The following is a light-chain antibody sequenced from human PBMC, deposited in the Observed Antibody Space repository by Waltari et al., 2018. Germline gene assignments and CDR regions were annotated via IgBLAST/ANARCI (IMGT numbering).Light chain of an antibody. CDR2: GAS. Sequence: EIVFTQSPGRLSSSPGERGTLSCRASQSGSRPLAWYQQKPGQAPRLLIFGASNRATGIPDRFSGSGSETDFSLTISRLEPEDFAVYYCQHYVRLPATFGRGTKVEIK. J-gene: IGKJ1*01. CDR3: QHYVRLPAT. CDR1: QSGSRP. V-gene: IGKV3-20*01.